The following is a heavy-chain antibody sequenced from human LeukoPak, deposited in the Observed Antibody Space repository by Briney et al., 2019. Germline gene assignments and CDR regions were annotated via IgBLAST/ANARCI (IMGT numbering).Heavy chain of an antibody. J-gene: IGHJ6*02. CDR1: GGTFSSYA. V-gene: IGHV1-69*01. CDR2: IIPIFGTA. Sequence: SVKVSCKASGGTFSSYAISWVRQAPGQGLEWMGGIIPIFGTANYAQKFQGRVTITADESTSTAYMELSSLRSEDTAVYYCARDAANLSGMDVWAKGPRSPSP. CDR3: ARDAANLSGMDV. D-gene: IGHD1-1*01.